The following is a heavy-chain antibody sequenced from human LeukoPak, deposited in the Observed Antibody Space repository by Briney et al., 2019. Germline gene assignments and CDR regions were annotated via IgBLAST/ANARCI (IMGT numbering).Heavy chain of an antibody. CDR2: IYSGGST. J-gene: IGHJ4*02. V-gene: IGHV3-53*01. Sequence: GGSLRLSGAASGFTVSSNYMSWVRQAPGKGLEWVSVIYSGGSTYYADSVKGRFTISRDNSKDTLYLQMNSLRAEDTAVYYCAKDLMIRGVIDQWGQGTLVTVSS. CDR1: GFTVSSNY. CDR3: AKDLMIRGVIDQ. D-gene: IGHD3-10*01.